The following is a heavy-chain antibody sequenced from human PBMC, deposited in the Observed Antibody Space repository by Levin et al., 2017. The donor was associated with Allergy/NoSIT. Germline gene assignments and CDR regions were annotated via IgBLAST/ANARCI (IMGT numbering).Heavy chain of an antibody. CDR1: GFTFNIYA. V-gene: IGHV3-30-3*01. CDR2: ISDDGSSK. J-gene: IGHJ4*02. CDR3: ASVFIAASGRAFDY. D-gene: IGHD6-13*01. Sequence: GGSLRLSCAASGFTFNIYAIHWVRQAPGQGLEWLAVISDDGSSKYYADSVKGRFTVSRDNSKNTLYLQMSSLRAEDTAVYYCASVFIAASGRAFDYWGQGTLVTVSS.